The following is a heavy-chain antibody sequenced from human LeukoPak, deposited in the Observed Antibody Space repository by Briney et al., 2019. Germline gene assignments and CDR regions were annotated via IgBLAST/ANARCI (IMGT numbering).Heavy chain of an antibody. CDR1: GFSFGDNW. CDR3: ARGHLPVVNGDGLSDAFDI. Sequence: GGSLRLSCVASGFSFGDNWMSWVRQASGKGLEWVANIKQDGSEKYYVDSVKGRFTISRDNAKKSLYLQLNSLRAEDTAVYYCARGHLPVVNGDGLSDAFDIWGQGTMVTVSS. V-gene: IGHV3-7*03. CDR2: IKQDGSEK. J-gene: IGHJ3*02. D-gene: IGHD2-8*02.